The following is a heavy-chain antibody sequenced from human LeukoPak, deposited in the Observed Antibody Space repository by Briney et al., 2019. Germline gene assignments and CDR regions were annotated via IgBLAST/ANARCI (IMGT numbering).Heavy chain of an antibody. J-gene: IGHJ5*02. D-gene: IGHD6-13*01. Sequence: SETLSLTCTVSGYSISSGYYWGWIRQPPGKGLEWIGSIYHSGSTYYNPSLKSRVTISVDTSKNQFSLKLSSVTAADTAVYYCARAVRTAAAGTQNWFDPWGQGTLVTVSS. CDR3: ARAVRTAAAGTQNWFDP. CDR1: GYSISSGYY. CDR2: IYHSGST. V-gene: IGHV4-38-2*02.